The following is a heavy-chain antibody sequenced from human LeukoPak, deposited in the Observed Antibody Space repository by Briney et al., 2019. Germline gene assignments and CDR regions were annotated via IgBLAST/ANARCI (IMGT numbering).Heavy chain of an antibody. V-gene: IGHV1-46*01. CDR1: GYTFTSYY. Sequence: GASVTVSCTASGYTFTSYYMHWVRQAPGQGLEWMGIINPSGGSTSYAQKFQGRVTMTRDTSTSTVYMELSSLRSEDTAVYYCAREHYCSGGSCYSGGIEDYWGQGTLVTVSS. CDR2: INPSGGST. CDR3: AREHYCSGGSCYSGGIEDY. J-gene: IGHJ4*02. D-gene: IGHD2-15*01.